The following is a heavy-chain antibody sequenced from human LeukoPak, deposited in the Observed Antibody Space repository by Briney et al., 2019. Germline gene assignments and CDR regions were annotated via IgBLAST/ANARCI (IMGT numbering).Heavy chain of an antibody. D-gene: IGHD3-10*01. CDR3: ARDKKSGESSEIDY. V-gene: IGHV3-74*03. Sequence: GGSLGLSCAASGFTFSNYWVHWVRQAPGKGLVWVSRINRDGSTTKYADSVKGRFTVSRDNAKNTLNLQMNSLRAEDTAVYYCARDKKSGESSEIDYWGQGTLVTVSS. CDR2: INRDGSTT. CDR1: GFTFSNYW. J-gene: IGHJ4*02.